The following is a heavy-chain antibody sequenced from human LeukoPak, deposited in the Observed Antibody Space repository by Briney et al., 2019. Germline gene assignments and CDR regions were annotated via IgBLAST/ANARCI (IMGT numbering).Heavy chain of an antibody. J-gene: IGHJ3*02. CDR2: INHSGST. CDR1: GGSFSGYY. D-gene: IGHD3-22*01. CDR3: ARGFDYYDTRYNAFDI. Sequence: SETLSLTCAVYGGSFSGYYWSWIRQPPGKGLEWIGEINHSGSTNYNPSLKNRVTISVDTSKNQFSLKLSSVTAADTAVYYCARGFDYYDTRYNAFDIWGQGTMVTVSS. V-gene: IGHV4-34*01.